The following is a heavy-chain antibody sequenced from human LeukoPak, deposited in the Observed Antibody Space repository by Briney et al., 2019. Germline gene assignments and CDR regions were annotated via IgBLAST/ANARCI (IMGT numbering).Heavy chain of an antibody. Sequence: GGSLRLSCAASGFTVSSNYMSWVRQAPGKGLEWVAVIYSGGSTYYADSVKGRFTISRNNSKNTLYLQMNSLRAEDTAVYYCARVRHGSLDYWGQGTLVTVSS. CDR2: IYSGGST. CDR3: ARVRHGSLDY. J-gene: IGHJ4*02. CDR1: GFTVSSNY. D-gene: IGHD5-24*01. V-gene: IGHV3-53*01.